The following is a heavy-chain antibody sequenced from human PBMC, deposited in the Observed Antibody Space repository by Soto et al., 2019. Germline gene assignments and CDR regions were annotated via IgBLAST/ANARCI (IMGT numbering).Heavy chain of an antibody. Sequence: ASVKVSCKASGYTFTGYYMHWVRQAPGQGLEWMGWINPNSGGTNYAQKFQGWVTMTRDTSIGTAYMELSRPRSDDTAVYYCAYTTLDSYYYGMDVWGQGTTVTVSS. V-gene: IGHV1-2*04. CDR2: INPNSGGT. D-gene: IGHD3-22*01. CDR1: GYTFTGYY. CDR3: AYTTLDSYYYGMDV. J-gene: IGHJ6*02.